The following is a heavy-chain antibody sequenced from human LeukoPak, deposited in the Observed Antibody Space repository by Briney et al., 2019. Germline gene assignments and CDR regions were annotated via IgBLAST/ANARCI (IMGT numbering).Heavy chain of an antibody. CDR2: ISSSGSTI. V-gene: IGHV3-11*01. CDR1: GFTFSDYY. CDR3: ARVRLLWFGELRAFDI. D-gene: IGHD3-10*01. Sequence: GGSLRLSCAASGFTFSDYYMSWIRKAPGKGLEWVSYISSSGSTIYYADSVKGRFTISRDNAKNSLYLQMNSLRAEDTAVYYCARVRLLWFGELRAFDIWGQGTMVTVSS. J-gene: IGHJ3*02.